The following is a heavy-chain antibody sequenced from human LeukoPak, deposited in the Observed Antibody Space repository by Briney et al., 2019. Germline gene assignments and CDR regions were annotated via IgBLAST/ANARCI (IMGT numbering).Heavy chain of an antibody. D-gene: IGHD3-22*01. CDR3: ARDFPYYYDSSAPGGSDY. V-gene: IGHV1-2*02. CDR1: GYTFTGYH. CDR2: INPNSGGT. Sequence: ASVKVSCKASGYTFTGYHLHWVRQAPGQGLEWMGWINPNSGGTNYAQKFQGRVTMTRDTSISTAYMELSRLRSDDTAVYYCARDFPYYYDSSAPGGSDYWGQGTLVTVSS. J-gene: IGHJ4*02.